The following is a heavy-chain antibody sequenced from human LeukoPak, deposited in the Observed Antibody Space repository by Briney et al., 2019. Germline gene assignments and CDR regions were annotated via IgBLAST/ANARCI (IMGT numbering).Heavy chain of an antibody. CDR1: GFTFSSYW. Sequence: PGGSLRLSCAASGFTFSSYWMSWVRQVPGKGLEWVANIKQDGSEKYYVDSVKGRFTISRDNAKNSLYLQMNSLRAEDTAVYYCARRMTTVTAYFDYWGQGTLVTVSS. J-gene: IGHJ4*02. CDR2: IKQDGSEK. D-gene: IGHD4-11*01. V-gene: IGHV3-7*01. CDR3: ARRMTTVTAYFDY.